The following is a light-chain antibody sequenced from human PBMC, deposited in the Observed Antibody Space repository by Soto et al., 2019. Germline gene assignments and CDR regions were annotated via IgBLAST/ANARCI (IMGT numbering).Light chain of an antibody. CDR1: QSVSSN. Sequence: IVITQSPATLSVSPGERATLSCRASQSVSSNLAWYQQKPGQAPRLLIYGASSRATGIPVRFSGSGSGTDFTLTISRLEPEDFAVYYCQEYDSSVRTFGQGTKVDIK. CDR3: QEYDSSVRT. J-gene: IGKJ1*01. CDR2: GAS. V-gene: IGKV3-20*01.